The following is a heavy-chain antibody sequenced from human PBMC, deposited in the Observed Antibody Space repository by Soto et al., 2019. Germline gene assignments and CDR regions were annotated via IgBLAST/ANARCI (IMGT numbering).Heavy chain of an antibody. J-gene: IGHJ3*02. CDR1: GFTFSSYG. Sequence: QVQLVESGGGVVQPGRSLRLSCAASGFTFSSYGMQWVRQAPGKGLEWVAVIWYDGSNKYYADSVKGRFTISRDNSKNTLYLQMNSLRAEDTAVYYCARGLWFGEFDAFDIWGQGTMVTVSS. V-gene: IGHV3-33*01. D-gene: IGHD3-10*01. CDR2: IWYDGSNK. CDR3: ARGLWFGEFDAFDI.